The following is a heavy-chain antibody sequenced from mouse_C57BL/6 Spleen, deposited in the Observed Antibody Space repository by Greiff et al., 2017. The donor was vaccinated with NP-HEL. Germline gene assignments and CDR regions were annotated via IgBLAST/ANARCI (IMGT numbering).Heavy chain of an antibody. Sequence: QVQLQQSGAELARPGASVKLSCKASGYTFTSYGISWVKQRTGQGLEWIGEIYPRSGNTYYNEKFKGKATLTADKSSSTAYMGLRSLTSEDSAVYFCAREGSYYGSRSGAMDYWGQGTSVTVSS. J-gene: IGHJ4*01. CDR3: AREGSYYGSRSGAMDY. V-gene: IGHV1-81*01. CDR2: IYPRSGNT. CDR1: GYTFTSYG. D-gene: IGHD1-1*01.